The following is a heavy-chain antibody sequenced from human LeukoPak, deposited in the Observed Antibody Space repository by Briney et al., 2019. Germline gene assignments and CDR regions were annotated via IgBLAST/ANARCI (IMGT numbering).Heavy chain of an antibody. CDR2: IYYSGST. CDR3: ARHYCSGGSCYLAY. V-gene: IGHV4-59*01. Sequence: SETLSLTCTVSGGSISSYYWSWIRQPPGKGLEWIGYIYYSGSTNYNPSLKSRVTISVDTSKNQFSLKLSSVTAADTAVYYCARHYCSGGSCYLAYWGQETLVTVSS. J-gene: IGHJ4*02. CDR1: GGSISSYY. D-gene: IGHD2-15*01.